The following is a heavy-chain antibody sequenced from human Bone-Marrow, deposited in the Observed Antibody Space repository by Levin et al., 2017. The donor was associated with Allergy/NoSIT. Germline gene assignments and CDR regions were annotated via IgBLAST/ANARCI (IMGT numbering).Heavy chain of an antibody. CDR3: ARGKGGSSTNTYDY. V-gene: IGHV3-53*01. D-gene: IGHD6-6*01. Sequence: PGGSLRLSCAASGVTVSRNYMAWVRQAPGKGLQWVSVIYTSGGTYYADSVEGRFTISRDNSKNTLYLQMNSLRVEDTAVYYCARGKGGSSTNTYDYWGQGTLVTVSS. CDR1: GVTVSRNY. CDR2: IYTSGGT. J-gene: IGHJ4*02.